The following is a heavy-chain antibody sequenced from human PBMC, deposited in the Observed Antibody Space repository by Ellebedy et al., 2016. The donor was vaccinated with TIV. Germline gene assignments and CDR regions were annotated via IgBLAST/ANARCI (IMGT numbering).Heavy chain of an antibody. V-gene: IGHV4-31*03. CDR3: ATTPPDYGDYYRTHWYFDL. CDR1: GGSISSGGYY. Sequence: SETLSLTXTVSGGSISSGGYYWSWIRQHPGKGLEWIGYIYYSGSTYYNPSLKSRVTISVDTSKNQFSLKLSSVTAADTAVYYCATTPPDYGDYYRTHWYFDLWGRGTLVTVSS. D-gene: IGHD4-17*01. J-gene: IGHJ2*01. CDR2: IYYSGST.